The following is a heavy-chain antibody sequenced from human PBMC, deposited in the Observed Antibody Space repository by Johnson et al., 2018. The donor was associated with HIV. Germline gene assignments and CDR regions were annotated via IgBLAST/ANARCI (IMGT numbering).Heavy chain of an antibody. CDR3: VRALQRWLQCDAFDI. CDR1: GFTFSTYG. CDR2: ISYDGSNK. V-gene: IGHV3-30*03. D-gene: IGHD5-24*01. Sequence: QVQLVESGGGVVQPGRSLRLSCAASGFTFSTYGMHWVRQAPGKGLEWVAVISYDGSNKYYADSVRGRFTVSRDNSKNTLYLQMNSLRAEDTAVHYCVRALQRWLQCDAFDIWGQGTMVTVSS. J-gene: IGHJ3*02.